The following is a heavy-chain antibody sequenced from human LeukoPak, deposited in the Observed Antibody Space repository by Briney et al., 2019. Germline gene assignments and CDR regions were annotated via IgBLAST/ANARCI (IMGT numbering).Heavy chain of an antibody. D-gene: IGHD3-10*01. Sequence: ASVKVSCKASGGTFSSYAISWVRQAPGQGLEWMGGIIPIFGTANYAQKSQGRVTITADESTSTAYMELSSLRSEDTAVYYCTRDLTDHYYGRDYYYYMDIWGKGTTVTISS. CDR3: TRDLTDHYYGRDYYYYMDI. V-gene: IGHV1-69*13. J-gene: IGHJ6*03. CDR2: IIPIFGTA. CDR1: GGTFSSYA.